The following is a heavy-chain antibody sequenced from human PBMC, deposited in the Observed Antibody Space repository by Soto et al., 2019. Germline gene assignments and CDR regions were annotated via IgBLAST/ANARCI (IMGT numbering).Heavy chain of an antibody. CDR1: GGAIRSTSYY. Sequence: PSETLSLTGAVGGGAIRSTSYYWGLIRQPPGKGLEWIGSIYYSVSTYYNPSLKSRVTISVDTSKNQFSLKLSSVTAADTAVYHCARPRHTSSWYGNYYYGMDVWRQGTTVTV. CDR2: IYYSVST. V-gene: IGHV4-39*01. D-gene: IGHD6-13*01. CDR3: ARPRHTSSWYGNYYYGMDV. J-gene: IGHJ6*02.